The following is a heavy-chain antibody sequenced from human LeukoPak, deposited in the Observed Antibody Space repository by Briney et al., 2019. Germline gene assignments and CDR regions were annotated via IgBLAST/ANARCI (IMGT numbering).Heavy chain of an antibody. J-gene: IGHJ4*02. CDR2: INHSGST. Sequence: SETLSLTCAVYGGSFSGYYWAWIRQPPGKGLEWIGEINHSGSTNYNPSLKSRVTISLDTSKNQFSLKLSSVTAADTAVYFCARRYSGSDFWGQGTLVTVS. CDR1: GGSFSGYY. CDR3: ARRYSGSDF. D-gene: IGHD5-12*01. V-gene: IGHV4-34*01.